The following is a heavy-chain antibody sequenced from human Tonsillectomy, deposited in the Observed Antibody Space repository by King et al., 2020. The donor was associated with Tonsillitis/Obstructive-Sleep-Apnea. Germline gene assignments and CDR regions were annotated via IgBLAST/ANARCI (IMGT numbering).Heavy chain of an antibody. CDR1: GGSVSSGSYY. V-gene: IGHV4-61*01. Sequence: QLQESGPGLVKPSETLSLTCTVSGGSVSSGSYYWSWIRQPPGQGLEWIGYIYYSGSTNYNPSLKSRVTISVDTSKNQFSLKLSSVTAADTAVYYCARGGSGWYFDAFDIWGQGTMVTVSS. CDR3: ARGGSGWYFDAFDI. J-gene: IGHJ3*02. D-gene: IGHD6-19*01. CDR2: IYYSGST.